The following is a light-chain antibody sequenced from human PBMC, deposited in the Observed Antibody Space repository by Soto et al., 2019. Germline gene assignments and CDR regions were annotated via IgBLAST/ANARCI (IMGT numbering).Light chain of an antibody. Sequence: QSVLTQPPSASGSPGQSVTISCTGTSSDVGAYTYVSWYQQHLGKAPKLMIYGVTERPSGVPDRFSGSKSGNTASLTVSGLPTEDEAYYYCSSYAGSKNYVFGTGTKVTVL. CDR2: GVT. CDR3: SSYAGSKNYV. CDR1: SSDVGAYTY. V-gene: IGLV2-8*01. J-gene: IGLJ1*01.